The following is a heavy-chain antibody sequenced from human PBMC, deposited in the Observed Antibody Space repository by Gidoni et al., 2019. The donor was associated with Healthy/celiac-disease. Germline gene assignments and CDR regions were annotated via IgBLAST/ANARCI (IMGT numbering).Heavy chain of an antibody. V-gene: IGHV3-30*04. CDR3: ARDRVPAAIQAYYYYGMDV. CDR2: ISYDGSNK. J-gene: IGHJ6*02. Sequence: QVQLVESGGGVVQPGRSLRLSCAASGFTFSSYAMHWVRQAPGKGLEWVAVISYDGSNKYYADSVKGRFTISRDNSKNTLYLQMNSLRAEDTAVYYCARDRVPAAIQAYYYYGMDVWGQGTTVTVSS. CDR1: GFTFSSYA. D-gene: IGHD2-2*02.